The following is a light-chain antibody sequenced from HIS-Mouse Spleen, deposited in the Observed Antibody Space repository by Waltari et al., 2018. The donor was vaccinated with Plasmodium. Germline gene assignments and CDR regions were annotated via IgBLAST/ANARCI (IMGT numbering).Light chain of an antibody. V-gene: IGLV1-44*01. CDR1: ISSIGSNT. CDR3: AAWDDSLNGVV. J-gene: IGLJ2*01. Sequence: QSVLTQPPSASGTPGQRVTISCSGSISSIGSNTVNWYQQLPGTAPKLLIYSNNQRPSGVPDRFCGSKSVTSASLAISGLQSEDEADYYCAAWDDSLNGVVFAGGTKLTVL. CDR2: SNN.